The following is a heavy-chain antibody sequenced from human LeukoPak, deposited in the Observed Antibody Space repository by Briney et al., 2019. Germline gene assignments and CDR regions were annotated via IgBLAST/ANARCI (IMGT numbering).Heavy chain of an antibody. D-gene: IGHD3-10*01. J-gene: IGHJ4*02. CDR2: IITIFGTT. CDR1: GDSFSMYA. V-gene: IGHV1-69*06. Sequence: ASVKVSCKASGDSFSMYAISWMRQAPGQGLEWMGGIITIFGTTDYAQSFQGRVTITADKSTSTAYMELSSLTSDDTAVYYCARGQRGGSHYYFDYWGRGTLVTVSS. CDR3: ARGQRGGSHYYFDY.